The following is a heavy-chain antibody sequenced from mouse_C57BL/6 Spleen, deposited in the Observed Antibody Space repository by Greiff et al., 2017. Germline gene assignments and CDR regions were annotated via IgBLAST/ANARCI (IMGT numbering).Heavy chain of an antibody. Sequence: VQLQQSGPELVKPGASVKISCKASGYAFSSSWMNWVKQRPGKGLEWIGRIYPGDGDTNYNGKFKGKATLTADKSSSTAYMQLSSLTSEDSAVYFCALYYDSGAWFAYWGQGTLVTVSA. J-gene: IGHJ3*01. CDR1: GYAFSSSW. CDR2: IYPGDGDT. CDR3: ALYYDSGAWFAY. D-gene: IGHD2-4*01. V-gene: IGHV1-82*01.